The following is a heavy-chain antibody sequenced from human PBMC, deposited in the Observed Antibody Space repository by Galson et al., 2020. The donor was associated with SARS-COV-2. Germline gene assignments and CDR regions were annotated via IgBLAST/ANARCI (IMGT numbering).Heavy chain of an antibody. V-gene: IGHV1-46*01. CDR3: ARSLTAGAFDV. CDR2: INPSDGTT. Sequence: ASVKVSCKTSGYSFTSYYMHWVRQAHGQGLEWMGVINPSDGTTTYAQRFQGRVTLTRDTSTSTLYMELSSLRSEDTAVFYCARSLTAGAFDVWGQGTMVTVSS. J-gene: IGHJ3*01. CDR1: GYSFTSYY. D-gene: IGHD6-19*01.